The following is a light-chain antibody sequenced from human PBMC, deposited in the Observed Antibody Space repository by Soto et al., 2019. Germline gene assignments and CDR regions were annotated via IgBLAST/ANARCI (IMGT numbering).Light chain of an antibody. V-gene: IGKV3-15*01. CDR2: GAS. CDR1: QSVSSN. Sequence: EIVMTQSPATLSLSPGERATLSCMASQSVSSNLAWYQQKPGQAPRLLIYGASTRATGIPARFSGSGSGTEFTLTISSLQSEDSATYFCQQSLKIPLTFGQGTRLEIK. CDR3: QQSLKIPLT. J-gene: IGKJ5*01.